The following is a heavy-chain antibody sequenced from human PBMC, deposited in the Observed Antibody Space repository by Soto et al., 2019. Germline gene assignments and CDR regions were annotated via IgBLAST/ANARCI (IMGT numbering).Heavy chain of an antibody. D-gene: IGHD3-10*01. CDR1: GFTFSSYW. Sequence: EVQLVESGGGLVQPGGSLRLSCAASGFTFSSYWMHWVRQAPGKGLVWVSRIYSDGSRTSYADSVKGRFTISRDNAKNTLYLQMDSLSPEDTAVYYCARGAGGYNYMDVWGKGTTVTVSS. J-gene: IGHJ6*03. V-gene: IGHV3-74*01. CDR2: IYSDGSRT. CDR3: ARGAGGYNYMDV.